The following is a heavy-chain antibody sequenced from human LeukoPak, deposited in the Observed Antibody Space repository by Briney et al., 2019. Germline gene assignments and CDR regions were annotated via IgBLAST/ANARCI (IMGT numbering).Heavy chain of an antibody. J-gene: IGHJ5*02. CDR1: GFTFSRYA. CDR2: ISGSGDST. V-gene: IGHV3-23*01. D-gene: IGHD1-26*01. CDR3: AKAAQVGGWEPPHH. Sequence: SGGSLRLSCAASGFTFSRYAMSSVRQAPGKGLEWVSTISGSGDSTHYADSVKGRFTISRDNSKNTLYLQMNSLRAEATAVYYCAKAAQVGGWEPPHHWGQGTLVTVSS.